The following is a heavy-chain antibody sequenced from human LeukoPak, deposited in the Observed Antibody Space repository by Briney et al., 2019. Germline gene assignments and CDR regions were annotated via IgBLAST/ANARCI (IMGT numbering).Heavy chain of an antibody. CDR3: ARDGSGSYYNYYYYGMDV. D-gene: IGHD3-10*01. V-gene: IGHV3-30*04. Sequence: GGSLRLSCAASGFTFSSYAMHWVRQAPGKGLEWVAVISYDGGNKYYADSVKGRFTISRDNSKNTLYLQMNSLRAEDTAVYYCARDGSGSYYNYYYYGMDVWGQGTTVTVSS. CDR2: ISYDGGNK. CDR1: GFTFSSYA. J-gene: IGHJ6*02.